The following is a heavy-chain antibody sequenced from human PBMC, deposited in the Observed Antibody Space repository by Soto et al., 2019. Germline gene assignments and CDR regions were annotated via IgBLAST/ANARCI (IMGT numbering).Heavy chain of an antibody. D-gene: IGHD3-22*01. CDR2: LDPENGET. J-gene: IGHJ4*02. CDR3: ATALDYHDSSGLYFY. Sequence: SVKVSCKVSGYSLTDLSIHWVRQAPAKGLEWMGGLDPENGETVYAQKFQGRVTMTEDTSTDTAYMEVTSLRSEDTAMYYCATALDYHDSSGLYFYWGPGALVTVSS. CDR1: GYSLTDLS. V-gene: IGHV1-24*01.